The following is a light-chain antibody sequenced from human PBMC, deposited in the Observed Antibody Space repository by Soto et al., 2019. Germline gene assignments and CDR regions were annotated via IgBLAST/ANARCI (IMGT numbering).Light chain of an antibody. CDR3: ASWDDRLKGYV. V-gene: IGLV1-44*01. Sequence: QSALTQPPSVSGTPGQRVIISCPGSRSNIGSNSVNWYQQLPGTAPKLLIYINDQRPSGVPDRFSGSTSGTSVSLAISGLQSEDEADYYCASWDDRLKGYVFGTGTRSPS. J-gene: IGLJ1*01. CDR2: IND. CDR1: RSNIGSNS.